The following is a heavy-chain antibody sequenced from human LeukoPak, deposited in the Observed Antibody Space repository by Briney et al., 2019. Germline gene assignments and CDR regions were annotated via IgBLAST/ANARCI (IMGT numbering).Heavy chain of an antibody. CDR2: IRYDGNIK. J-gene: IGHJ4*02. D-gene: IGHD1-14*01. CDR1: GFTFTSYW. V-gene: IGHV3-30*02. Sequence: GGSLRLSCAASGFTFTSYWMSWVRQAPGKGLEWVAFIRYDGNIKFYADSMKGRFTISRDNSKNTLCLHINSLRPEDTALYYCVKDNPLDYWGQGTLVIVSS. CDR3: VKDNPLDY.